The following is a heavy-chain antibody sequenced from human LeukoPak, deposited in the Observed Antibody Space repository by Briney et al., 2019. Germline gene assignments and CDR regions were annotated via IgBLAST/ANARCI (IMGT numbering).Heavy chain of an antibody. J-gene: IGHJ4*02. Sequence: PGGSPRLSCAASGFTFSSYGMPWVRQAPGKGLEWVAVISYDGSNKYYADSVKGRFTISRDNSKNTLYLQMNSLRAEDTAVYYCAKSGQDRVFDYWGQGTLVTVSS. CDR1: GFTFSSYG. CDR2: ISYDGSNK. CDR3: AKSGQDRVFDY. V-gene: IGHV3-30*18.